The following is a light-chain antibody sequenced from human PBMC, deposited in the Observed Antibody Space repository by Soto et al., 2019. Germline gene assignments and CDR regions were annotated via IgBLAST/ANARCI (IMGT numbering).Light chain of an antibody. CDR1: SSDVGAYTY. CDR3: SSYTTSNTLV. Sequence: QSALTQPASVSGSPGQSITISCTGTSSDVGAYTYVSWYQQHPGKAPKLMIFEVSDRPSGVSNRCSGSKSGNTASLTISGLQAEDEADYYCSSYTTSNTLVFGGGPKLTVL. J-gene: IGLJ2*01. CDR2: EVS. V-gene: IGLV2-14*01.